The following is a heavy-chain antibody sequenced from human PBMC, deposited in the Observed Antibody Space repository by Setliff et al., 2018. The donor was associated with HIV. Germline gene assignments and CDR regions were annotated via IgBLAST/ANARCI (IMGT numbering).Heavy chain of an antibody. V-gene: IGHV4-31*03. CDR1: GGSISSGAYY. CDR3: ASGWVRQSRRFGGVIVLPPFDY. D-gene: IGHD3-16*02. CDR2: IHHSGSS. Sequence: SETLSLTCTVSGGSISSGAYYWSWIRQHPGKGLEWLGHIHHSGSSSHNPSLKSRLTTSINASKSQFSLRLSSVTAADTAVYYCASGWVRQSRRFGGVIVLPPFDYWGQGTLVTVSS. J-gene: IGHJ4*02.